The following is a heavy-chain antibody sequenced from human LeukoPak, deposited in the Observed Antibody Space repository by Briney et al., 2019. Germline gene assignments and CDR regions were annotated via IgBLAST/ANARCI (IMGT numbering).Heavy chain of an antibody. CDR1: GFTFSSYD. V-gene: IGHV3-13*01. D-gene: IGHD2-21*02. CDR2: ISAAGDT. CDR3: VALGDRIY. Sequence: GSLRPSCAASGFTFSSYDLHWFRQPPGKGLEWVSAISAAGDTYYLDSVKGRFTISRENAKNSLYLQMNSLRAGDTAVYYCVALGDRIYWGQGTLVTVSS. J-gene: IGHJ4*02.